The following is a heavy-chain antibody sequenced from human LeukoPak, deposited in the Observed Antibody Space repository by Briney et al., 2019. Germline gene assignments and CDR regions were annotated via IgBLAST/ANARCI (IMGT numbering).Heavy chain of an antibody. CDR3: ARHLVGATIYYFDY. Sequence: SETLSLTCTVYGGSLSSYYWSWIRQPPGKGLEWIGYIYYNGRTNYNPSLKSPVTISVDTSKNQFSLKLSSVTAADTAVYYCARHLVGATIYYFDYWGQGTLVTVSS. D-gene: IGHD1-26*01. V-gene: IGHV4-59*08. CDR1: GGSLSSYY. CDR2: IYYNGRT. J-gene: IGHJ4*02.